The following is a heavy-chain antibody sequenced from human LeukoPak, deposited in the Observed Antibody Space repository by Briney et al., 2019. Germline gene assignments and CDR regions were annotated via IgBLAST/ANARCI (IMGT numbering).Heavy chain of an antibody. D-gene: IGHD6-6*01. V-gene: IGHV3-48*03. CDR3: ARGWSSSADY. CDR2: ISNSGSTI. CDR1: GFTFRNYE. J-gene: IGHJ4*01. Sequence: PSGGSLRLSCAASGFTFRNYEMYWVRQGPGKGLEWVSYISNSGSTIYYADSVKGRFTISRDNAKNSLYLQMNSLRVEDTAVYYCARGWSSSADYWGHGTLVTVSS.